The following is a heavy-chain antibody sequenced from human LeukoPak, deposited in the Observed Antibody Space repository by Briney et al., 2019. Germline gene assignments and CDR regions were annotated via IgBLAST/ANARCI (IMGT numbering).Heavy chain of an antibody. CDR1: GFTFSDYY. J-gene: IGHJ4*02. V-gene: IGHV3-11*03. CDR3: ASGPLPYHFFDY. Sequence: PGGSLRLSCAASGFTFSDYYMSWIRQAPGKRLEWVSYISSSSSYTNYADSVKGRFTISRDNAKNSLYLQMNSLRAEDTAVYYCASGPLPYHFFDYWGQGTLVTVSS. CDR2: ISSSSSYT.